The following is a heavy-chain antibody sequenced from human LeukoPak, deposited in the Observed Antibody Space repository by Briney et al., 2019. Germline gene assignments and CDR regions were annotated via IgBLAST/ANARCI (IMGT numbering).Heavy chain of an antibody. CDR3: ASGGSAGTGTAFDY. D-gene: IGHD6-13*01. V-gene: IGHV1-8*01. Sequence: ASVKVSCKASGYTFTSYDINWVRQATGQGPEWMGRMNPNSGNTGYAQKFQGRVTMTRNTSISTAYMELSSLRSEDTAVYYCASGGSAGTGTAFDYWGKGPLVTVSS. CDR2: MNPNSGNT. J-gene: IGHJ4*02. CDR1: GYTFTSYD.